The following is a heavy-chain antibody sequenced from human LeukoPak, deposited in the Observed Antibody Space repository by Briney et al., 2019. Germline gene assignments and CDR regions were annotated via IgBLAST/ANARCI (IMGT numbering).Heavy chain of an antibody. Sequence: SVKVSCKASGGTFSSYAISWVRQAPGQGLEWMGRIIPILGIANYAQKFQGRDTITADKSTSTAYMELSSLRSEDTAVYYCARDPWAYYYDSSGYYYFDYWGQGTLVTVSS. CDR3: ARDPWAYYYDSSGYYYFDY. D-gene: IGHD3-22*01. CDR2: IIPILGIA. J-gene: IGHJ4*02. CDR1: GGTFSSYA. V-gene: IGHV1-69*04.